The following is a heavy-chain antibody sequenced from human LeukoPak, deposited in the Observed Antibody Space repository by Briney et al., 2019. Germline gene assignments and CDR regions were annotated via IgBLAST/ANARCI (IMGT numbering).Heavy chain of an antibody. CDR1: GFTFSSYW. V-gene: IGHV3-7*01. Sequence: GGSLRLSCAASGFTFSSYWMGWVRQAPGKGLEWVANIKQDGSEKYYVDSVKGRFTISRDNAKNSLYLQMNSLRAEDTAVYYCARTRWLQLYYFDYWGQGTLVTVSS. D-gene: IGHD5-24*01. CDR2: IKQDGSEK. CDR3: ARTRWLQLYYFDY. J-gene: IGHJ4*02.